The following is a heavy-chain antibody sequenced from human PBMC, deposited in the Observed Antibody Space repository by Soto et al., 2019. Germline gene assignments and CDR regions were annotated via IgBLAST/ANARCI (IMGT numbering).Heavy chain of an antibody. D-gene: IGHD6-13*01. CDR3: AKDRRSSWTFDS. CDR2: ISDNGRNK. J-gene: IGHJ4*02. CDR1: GFTFSSNG. V-gene: IGHV3-30*18. Sequence: QVQLVESGGGVVQPGRSLRLSCAAAGFTFSSNGMHWVRQAPGKGLEWVAFISDNGRNKYYADSVKGRFTISRDDSKNPRYLQMNSLRAEDTAVYYCAKDRRSSWTFDSWGQGTLVTVSS.